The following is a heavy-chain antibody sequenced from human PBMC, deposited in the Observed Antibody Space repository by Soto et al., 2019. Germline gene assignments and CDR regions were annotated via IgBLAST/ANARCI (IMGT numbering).Heavy chain of an antibody. Sequence: PGGSLRLSCAASGFIFSTYSMHWVRQAPGKGLEWVSSISGSLGYVHYADSVKGRFTVSRDNIGTSLYLQMNSLRAGDTAVYYCAREGVHNYNEYNLDNWGLGTLVTVSS. D-gene: IGHD4-4*01. CDR2: ISGSLGYV. J-gene: IGHJ4*02. CDR1: GFIFSTYS. V-gene: IGHV3-21*01. CDR3: AREGVHNYNEYNLDN.